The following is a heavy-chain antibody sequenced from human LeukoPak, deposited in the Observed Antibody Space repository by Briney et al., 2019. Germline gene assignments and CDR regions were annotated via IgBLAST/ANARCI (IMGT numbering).Heavy chain of an antibody. Sequence: SETLSLTCGVYGGSFSGYYWTWIRQSPGKGLEWIGEINHSGSINYNPSLKSRVTISVDTSKSQFSLKLTSVTAADTAVYYCARDSCSGGSCYSDYYMDVWGKGTTVTISS. J-gene: IGHJ6*03. CDR1: GGSFSGYY. CDR2: INHSGSI. CDR3: ARDSCSGGSCYSDYYMDV. V-gene: IGHV4-34*01. D-gene: IGHD2-15*01.